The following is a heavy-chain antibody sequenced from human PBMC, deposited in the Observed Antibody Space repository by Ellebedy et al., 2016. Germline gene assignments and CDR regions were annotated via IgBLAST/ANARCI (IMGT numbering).Heavy chain of an antibody. CDR2: LIPFLGTS. D-gene: IGHD2-2*01. CDR3: ARAEGYCSSISCYFGYWYFDY. J-gene: IGHJ4*02. Sequence: SVKVSCXASGGPFSRNAINWVRQAPGQGPEWVGGLIPFLGTSTYAQNLQGRVTITADESTTTAYMELRSLRSDDTAVYYCARAEGYCSSISCYFGYWYFDYWGQGTLVTVSS. V-gene: IGHV1-69*13. CDR1: GGPFSRNA.